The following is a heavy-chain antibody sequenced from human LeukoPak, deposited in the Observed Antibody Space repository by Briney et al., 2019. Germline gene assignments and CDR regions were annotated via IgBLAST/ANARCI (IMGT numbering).Heavy chain of an antibody. D-gene: IGHD2-2*01. Sequence: SETLSLTCTVSGGSISSGSYYWSWIRQPAGKGLEWIGRIYTSGSTNYSPSLKSRVTISVDRSKNQFSLKLSSVTAADTAVYYCARVVKYCSSTSCPRDYWGQGTLVTVSS. CDR1: GGSISSGSYY. CDR3: ARVVKYCSSTSCPRDY. CDR2: IYTSGST. J-gene: IGHJ4*02. V-gene: IGHV4-61*02.